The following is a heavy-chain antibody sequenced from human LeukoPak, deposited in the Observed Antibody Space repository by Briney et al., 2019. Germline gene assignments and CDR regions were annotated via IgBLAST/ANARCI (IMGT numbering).Heavy chain of an antibody. CDR1: GFTFNNYW. CDR2: INQAGSDK. Sequence: PGGSLRLSCAVSGFTFNNYWMSWVRQAPGKGLEWVANINQAGSDKYYVDSVKGRFTISRDNAKNSLYLQMNSLRAEDTAVYYCAGHVVAVGFDYWGQGTLVTVSS. CDR3: AGHVVAVGFDY. V-gene: IGHV3-7*01. J-gene: IGHJ4*02. D-gene: IGHD3-22*01.